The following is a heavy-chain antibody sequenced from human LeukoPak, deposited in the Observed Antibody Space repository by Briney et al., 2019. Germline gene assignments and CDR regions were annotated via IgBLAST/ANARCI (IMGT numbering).Heavy chain of an antibody. D-gene: IGHD3-22*01. CDR1: SGSISTSNYY. V-gene: IGHV4-39*07. J-gene: IGHJ3*02. Sequence: PSETLSLTCTVSSGSISTSNYYWGWVRQPPGKALEWIGNIFYSGSTYYSPSLKSRVTISLDTSRNQFSLKLNSVTAADTAVYYCARGGYDSSGYYGDAWAFDIWGQGTMVTVSS. CDR2: IFYSGST. CDR3: ARGGYDSSGYYGDAWAFDI.